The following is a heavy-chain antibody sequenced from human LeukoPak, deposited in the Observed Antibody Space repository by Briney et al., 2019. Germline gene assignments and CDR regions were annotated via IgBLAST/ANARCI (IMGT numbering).Heavy chain of an antibody. J-gene: IGHJ4*02. D-gene: IGHD1-26*01. V-gene: IGHV4-39*07. Sequence: SETLSLTCTVSGGSTSSSGYYWGWVRQPPGKGLEWIGSIYNSGSTYYNPSLKSRVTISIDTSKNQFSLRLSSVTAADTAVYYCARAVGATPPSFDYWGQGTLVTVSS. CDR1: GGSTSSSGYY. CDR2: IYNSGST. CDR3: ARAVGATPPSFDY.